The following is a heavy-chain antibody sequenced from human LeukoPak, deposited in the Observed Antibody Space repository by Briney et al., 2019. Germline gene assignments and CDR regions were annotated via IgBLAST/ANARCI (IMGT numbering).Heavy chain of an antibody. D-gene: IGHD3-16*01. CDR3: ARLPRIMITFGGVLFDY. CDR1: GGSISSSSYY. J-gene: IGHJ4*02. V-gene: IGHV4-39*01. CDR2: IYYSGST. Sequence: SETLSLTCTVSGGSISSSSYYWGWIRQPPGKGLEWIGSIYYSGSTYYNPSLKSRVTISVDTSKNQFSPKLSSVTAADTAVYYCARLPRIMITFGGVLFDYWGQGTLVTVSS.